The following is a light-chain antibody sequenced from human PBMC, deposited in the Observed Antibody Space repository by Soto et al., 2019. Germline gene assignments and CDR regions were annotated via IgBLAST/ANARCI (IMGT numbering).Light chain of an antibody. CDR3: QKSFSTLWK. Sequence: DIQITHSPAALSASVGDTVIISFLASQRISIYSNWYQQKPGTAPRLLIYSASIRQSGVPSRFSGSGSGTGFTLTISGLQPGDFATYYCQKSFSTLWKFGQGTKVDIK. CDR2: SAS. J-gene: IGKJ1*01. V-gene: IGKV1-39*01. CDR1: QRISIY.